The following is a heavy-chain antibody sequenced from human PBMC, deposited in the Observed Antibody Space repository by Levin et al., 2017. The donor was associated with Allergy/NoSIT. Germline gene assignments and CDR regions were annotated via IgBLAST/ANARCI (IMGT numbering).Heavy chain of an antibody. CDR2: IDTAGKT. CDR3: TRNGGGLDY. Sequence: GGSLRLSCAASGFSISKYDIFWVRQGTGNGLQWVSTIDTAGKTYHSDSVRGRFTISRENAKNSLYLQMNSLRAGDTAVYYCTRNGGGLDYWGQGTLVTVSS. D-gene: IGHD4-23*01. V-gene: IGHV3-13*04. CDR1: GFSISKYD. J-gene: IGHJ4*02.